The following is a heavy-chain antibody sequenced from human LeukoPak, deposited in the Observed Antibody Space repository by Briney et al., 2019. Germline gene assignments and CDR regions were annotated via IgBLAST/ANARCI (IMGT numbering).Heavy chain of an antibody. V-gene: IGHV3-23*01. CDR1: GFTFSSYV. CDR2: IGYRGVST. D-gene: IGHD1-1*01. J-gene: IGHJ4*02. Sequence: GGSLRLSCAASGFTFSSYVMGWVRQARGKGLEWASAIGYRGVSTYYADSVKGRFTISRDNAKKSLYLQMNSLRAEDTAVYYCARDSPGYLAYDSWGQGTLVTVSS. CDR3: ARDSPGYLAYDS.